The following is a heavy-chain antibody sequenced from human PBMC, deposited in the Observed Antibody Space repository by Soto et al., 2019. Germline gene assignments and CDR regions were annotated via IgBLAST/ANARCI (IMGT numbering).Heavy chain of an antibody. CDR3: ARVKLLWFGELLRDNYFDY. Sequence: ASVKVSCKASGYTFTSYAMHWVHQAPGQRLEWMGWINAGNGNTKYSQKFQGRVTITRDTSASTAYMELSSLRSEDTAVYYCARVKLLWFGELLRDNYFDYWGPGTLVTVSS. V-gene: IGHV1-3*01. D-gene: IGHD3-10*01. J-gene: IGHJ4*02. CDR2: INAGNGNT. CDR1: GYTFTSYA.